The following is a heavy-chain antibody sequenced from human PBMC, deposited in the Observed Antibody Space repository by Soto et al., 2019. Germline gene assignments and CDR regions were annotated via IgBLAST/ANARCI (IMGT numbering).Heavy chain of an antibody. CDR1: GGSISSSNW. D-gene: IGHD3-9*01. CDR2: VYYSGIT. V-gene: IGHV4-61*01. CDR3: ARRGILTGNAFDP. J-gene: IGHJ5*02. Sequence: PSETLSLTCAVSGGSISSSNWWSWIRQPPGKGLEWIGYVYYSGITNYNPSLKSRVIMSVDTSKNQFSLKLSSVTAADTAFYYCARRGILTGNAFDPWGQGTLVTVSS.